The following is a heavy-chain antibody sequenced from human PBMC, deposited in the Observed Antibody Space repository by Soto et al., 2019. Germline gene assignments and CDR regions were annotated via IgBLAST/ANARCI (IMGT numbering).Heavy chain of an antibody. V-gene: IGHV1-69*06. J-gene: IGHJ6*02. CDR3: ATSQGIVVVSGYYYYYGMDV. CDR2: IILIFGTA. D-gene: IGHD2-15*01. Sequence: QVQLVQSGAEVKKPGSSVKVSCKASGGTFSSYAISWVRQAPGQGLEWMGGIILIFGTANYAQKFQGRVTITADKSTSTAYMELSSLRSEDTAVYYCATSQGIVVVSGYYYYYGMDVWGQGTTVTVSS. CDR1: GGTFSSYA.